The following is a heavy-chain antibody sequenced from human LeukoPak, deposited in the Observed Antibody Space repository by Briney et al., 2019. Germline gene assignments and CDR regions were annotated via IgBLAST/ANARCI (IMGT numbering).Heavy chain of an antibody. CDR1: GYTFTSYY. CDR2: IIPIFGTA. CDR3: ARHRDTAMVTPFDY. J-gene: IGHJ4*02. D-gene: IGHD5-18*01. V-gene: IGHV1-69*13. Sequence: ASVKVSCKASGYTFTSYYMHWVRQAPGQGLEWMGGIIPIFGTANYAQKFQGRVTITADESTSTAYMELSSLRSEDTAVYYCARHRDTAMVTPFDYWGQGTLVTVSS.